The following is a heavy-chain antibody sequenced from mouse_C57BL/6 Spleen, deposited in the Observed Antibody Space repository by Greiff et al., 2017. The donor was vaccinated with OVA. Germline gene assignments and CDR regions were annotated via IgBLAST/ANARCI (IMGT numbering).Heavy chain of an antibody. CDR3: ARPEGWYFDV. V-gene: IGHV1-59*01. Sequence: QVQLKQPGAELVRPGTSVKLSCKASGYTFTSYWMHWVKQRPGQGLEWIGVIDPSDSYTNYNQKFKGKATLTVDTSSSTAYMQLSSLTSEDSAVYYCARPEGWYFDVWGTGTTVTVSS. J-gene: IGHJ1*03. CDR2: IDPSDSYT. CDR1: GYTFTSYW.